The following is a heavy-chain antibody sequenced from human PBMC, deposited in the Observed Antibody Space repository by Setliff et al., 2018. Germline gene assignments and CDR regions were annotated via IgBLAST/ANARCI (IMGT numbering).Heavy chain of an antibody. V-gene: IGHV4-4*07. Sequence: PSETLSLTCTVSGDSISNYYWIRQTAGKGLEWIGSIYAGEATYYNPSLESRVVISVDSSKKRFSLKVSSVTAADTAVYYCARAIVVVPPNALKVYFDHWGPGVLVTVSS. D-gene: IGHD2-2*01. CDR2: IYAGEAT. CDR3: ARAIVVVPPNALKVYFDH. J-gene: IGHJ4*02. CDR1: GDSISNYY.